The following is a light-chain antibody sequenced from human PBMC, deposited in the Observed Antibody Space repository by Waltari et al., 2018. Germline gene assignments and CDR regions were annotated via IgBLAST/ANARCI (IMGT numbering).Light chain of an antibody. J-gene: IGLJ3*02. CDR2: DVS. V-gene: IGLV2-14*01. Sequence: SALPHPASVSGSPGQSITISCTGTNNDIGGYDYVSWYQQHPGKAPKLLIYDVSDRPSGVSIRFSGSKSGNTASLTISGLQTEDEADYYCSSYVSGSTLKMFGGGTKLTVL. CDR1: NNDIGGYDY. CDR3: SSYVSGSTLKM.